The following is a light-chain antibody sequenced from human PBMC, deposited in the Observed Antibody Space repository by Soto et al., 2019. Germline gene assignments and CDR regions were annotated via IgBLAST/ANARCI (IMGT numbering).Light chain of an antibody. Sequence: DIQMTQFPSSMSASVGDRVNITCRASQTISTCLNWYKQKAGTAPKLLIYGASDLESGIPSRFSGSGSGTYFTLTISSLQPEDFAIYYCQQCLTTPRTFGQGTRVEI. CDR3: QQCLTTPRT. J-gene: IGKJ1*01. V-gene: IGKV1-39*01. CDR1: QTISTC. CDR2: GAS.